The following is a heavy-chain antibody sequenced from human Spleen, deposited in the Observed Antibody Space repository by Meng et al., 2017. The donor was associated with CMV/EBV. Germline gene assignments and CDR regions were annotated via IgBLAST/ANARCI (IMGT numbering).Heavy chain of an antibody. D-gene: IGHD1-26*01. J-gene: IGHJ4*02. CDR2: IYYSGSP. CDR3: ARFVVGAITTIDY. Sequence: LSGCSVSSGSFYWSWIRQPPGKGLDWIGYIYYSGSPHYIPSLKSRVTISVDTSKNQFSLKLSSVTAADTAVYYCARFVVGAITTIDYWGQGTLVTVSS. V-gene: IGHV4-61*01. CDR1: GCSVSSGSFY.